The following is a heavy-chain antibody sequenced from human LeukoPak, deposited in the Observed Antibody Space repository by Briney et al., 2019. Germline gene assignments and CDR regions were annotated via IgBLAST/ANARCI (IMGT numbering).Heavy chain of an antibody. CDR3: ARDDSASVAGTFDY. CDR1: GYTFTNYG. Sequence: ASVKVSYKASGYTFTNYGISWVRQAPGQGLEWMGWISAYNGNTNYAQKLQGRVTMTTDTSTSTAYMELRSLRSDDTAMYYCARDDSASVAGTFDYWGQGTLVTVSS. V-gene: IGHV1-18*01. D-gene: IGHD6-19*01. CDR2: ISAYNGNT. J-gene: IGHJ4*02.